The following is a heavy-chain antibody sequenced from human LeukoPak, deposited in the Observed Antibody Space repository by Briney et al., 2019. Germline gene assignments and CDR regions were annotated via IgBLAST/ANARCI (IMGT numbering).Heavy chain of an antibody. CDR3: AKDLHGGYSSDY. CDR1: GFTFNNFG. CDR2: IGYEGVHK. D-gene: IGHD4-23*01. J-gene: IGHJ4*02. V-gene: IGHV3-30*02. Sequence: GGSLRLSCAASGFTFNNFGMHWVRQAPGKGLEWVSFIGYEGVHKYYADSVKGRFTISKDNSKATLYLQMNSLRPEDTAVYYCAKDLHGGYSSDYWGQGTLATV.